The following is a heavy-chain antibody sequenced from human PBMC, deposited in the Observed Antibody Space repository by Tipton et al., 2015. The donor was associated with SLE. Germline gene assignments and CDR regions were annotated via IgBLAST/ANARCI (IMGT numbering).Heavy chain of an antibody. D-gene: IGHD2-2*01. CDR2: INHSGIT. V-gene: IGHV4-34*01. J-gene: IGHJ4*02. CDR1: GGSFSGYY. Sequence: LRLSCAVYGGSFSGYYWSWIRQPPGKGLEWIGEINHSGITNYNPSLKSRLTISVDTSKNHFSLRLSSVTAADTAVYYCARLGSRTYLTLDGFYLDYWGQGILVTVSS. CDR3: ARLGSRTYLTLDGFYLDY.